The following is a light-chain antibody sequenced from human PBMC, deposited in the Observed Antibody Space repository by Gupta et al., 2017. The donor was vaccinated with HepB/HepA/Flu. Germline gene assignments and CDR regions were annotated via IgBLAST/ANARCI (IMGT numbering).Light chain of an antibody. V-gene: IGKV1-33*01. Sequence: DIQMTQSPSSLSASVGDRVTITCQASQDISNYLNWYQRKPGKAPKFLIHDASKLETGVPSRFSGSGSGTDFCLTIDSLQPEDFATYACQQGYNVPYTFGQGTKLESK. CDR2: DAS. CDR3: QQGYNVPYT. CDR1: QDISNY. J-gene: IGKJ2*01.